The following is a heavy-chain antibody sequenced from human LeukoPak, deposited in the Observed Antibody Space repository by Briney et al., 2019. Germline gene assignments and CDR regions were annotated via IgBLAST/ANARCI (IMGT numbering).Heavy chain of an antibody. Sequence: SETLSLTCAVYGGSFSGYYWSWIRQPPGKGLEWIGEINHSGSTNYNPSLKSRVTISADTSKNQFSLKLSSVTAADTAVYYCAGSSGTYSSGYDYWGQGTLVTVSS. V-gene: IGHV4-34*01. CDR3: AGSSGTYSSGYDY. CDR1: GGSFSGYY. D-gene: IGHD6-19*01. J-gene: IGHJ4*02. CDR2: INHSGST.